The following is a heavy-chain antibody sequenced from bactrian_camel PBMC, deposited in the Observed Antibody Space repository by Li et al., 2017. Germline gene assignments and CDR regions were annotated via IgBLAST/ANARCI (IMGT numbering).Heavy chain of an antibody. D-gene: IGHD6*01. V-gene: IGHV3-2*01. CDR3: AIPFSTVVAGMRPSICEYNY. Sequence: HVQLVESGGGLVQPGGSLRPSCVVSGFTSSFYYMSWVRQAPGKGLEWVSSIYSDGSNTYYADSVKDRFTISRDNAKNTVFLQMNSLKSEDTALYYCAIPFSTVVAGMRPSICEYNYWGQGTQVTVS. J-gene: IGHJ4*01. CDR1: GFTSSFYY. CDR2: IYSDGSNT.